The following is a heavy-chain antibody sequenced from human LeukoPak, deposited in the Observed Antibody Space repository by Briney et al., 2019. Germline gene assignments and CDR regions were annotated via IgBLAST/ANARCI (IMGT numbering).Heavy chain of an antibody. CDR1: GGLISISTYY. J-gene: IGHJ4*02. D-gene: IGHD3-10*01. CDR2: IYYSGTT. CDR3: ARVRLKWFGEPHYFDY. Sequence: SETLSLTCTVSGGLISISTYYWGWIRQPPGKGLEWIGSIYYSGTTHYNPSLKSRVTISVDTSKNQFSLKLSSVTAADTAVYYCARVRLKWFGEPHYFDYWGQGTLVTVSS. V-gene: IGHV4-39*07.